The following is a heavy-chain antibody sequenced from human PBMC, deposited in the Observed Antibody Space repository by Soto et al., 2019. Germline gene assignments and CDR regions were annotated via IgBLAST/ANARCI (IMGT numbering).Heavy chain of an antibody. V-gene: IGHV3-53*01. CDR2: IYSGGST. CDR3: ARDLPGTTYWNWGDFDY. J-gene: IGHJ4*02. D-gene: IGHD1-1*01. Sequence: GGSLRLSCAASGFTVSSNYMSWVRQAPGKGLEWVSVIYSGGSTYYADSVKGRFTISRDNSKNTLYLQMNSLRAEDTAVYYCARDLPGTTYWNWGDFDYWGQGTLDTVSS. CDR1: GFTVSSNY.